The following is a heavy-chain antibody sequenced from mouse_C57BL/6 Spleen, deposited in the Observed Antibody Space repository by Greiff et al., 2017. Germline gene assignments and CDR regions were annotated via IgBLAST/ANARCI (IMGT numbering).Heavy chain of an antibody. V-gene: IGHV5-4*01. CDR3: ARDKHWFAY. CDR2: ISDGGSYT. Sequence: EVKVVESGGGLVKPGGSLKLSCAASGFTFSSYAMSWVRQTPEQRLEWVATISDGGSYTYYPDNVKGRFTISRDNAKNNLYLQMNHLRSEDTAMYSCARDKHWFAYWGQGTLVTVSA. J-gene: IGHJ3*01. CDR1: GFTFSSYA.